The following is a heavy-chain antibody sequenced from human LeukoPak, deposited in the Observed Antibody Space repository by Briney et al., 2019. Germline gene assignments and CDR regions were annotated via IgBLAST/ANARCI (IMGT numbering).Heavy chain of an antibody. V-gene: IGHV1-2*02. CDR2: INPNSGDT. Sequence: ASVKVSCKASGYTFIEYNMYWVRQAPGQGLEWMGRINPNSGDTYYAQKFQGRVTMTRDTSINTAYMDLSRLTSDDTAVYYCARGTGSSWFDPWGQGTLVTVSS. CDR3: ARGTGSSWFDP. CDR1: GYTFIEYN. J-gene: IGHJ5*02. D-gene: IGHD3-10*01.